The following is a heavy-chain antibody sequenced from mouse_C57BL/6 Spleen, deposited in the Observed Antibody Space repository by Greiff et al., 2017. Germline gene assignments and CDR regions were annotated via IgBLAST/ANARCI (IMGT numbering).Heavy chain of an antibody. CDR1: GYTFTDYN. V-gene: IGHV1-22*01. D-gene: IGHD1-1*01. CDR2: INPNNGGT. CDR3: ARNYYGSQSFAY. Sequence: EVQLQQSGPELVKPGASVKMSCKASGYTFTDYNMHWVKQSNGKSLEWIGYINPNNGGTSYNQKFKGKATLTVNKSSSTAYMELRSLTSEDSAVYYCARNYYGSQSFAYWGQGTLVTVSA. J-gene: IGHJ3*01.